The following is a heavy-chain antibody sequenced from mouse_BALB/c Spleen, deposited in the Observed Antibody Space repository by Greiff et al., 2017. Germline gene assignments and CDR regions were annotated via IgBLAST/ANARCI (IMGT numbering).Heavy chain of an antibody. CDR3: ARSARATDY. Sequence: EVQLQESGPGLVKPSQSLSLTCTVTGYSITSDYAWNWIRQFPGNKLEWMGYISYSGSTSYNPSLKSRISITRDTSKNQFFLQLNSVTTEDTATYYCARSARATDYWGQGTTLTVSS. CDR2: ISYSGST. D-gene: IGHD3-1*01. CDR1: GYSITSDYA. J-gene: IGHJ2*01. V-gene: IGHV3-2*02.